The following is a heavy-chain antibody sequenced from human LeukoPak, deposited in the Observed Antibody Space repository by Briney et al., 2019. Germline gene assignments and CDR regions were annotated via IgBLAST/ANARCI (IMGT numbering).Heavy chain of an antibody. V-gene: IGHV3-20*04. CDR3: ARDKSGGYYYWFDP. CDR2: INWNGGST. D-gene: IGHD3-22*01. CDR1: GFTFDDYG. J-gene: IGHJ5*02. Sequence: PGGSLRPSCAASGFTFDDYGMSWVRQAPGKGLEWVSGINWNGGSTGYADSVKGRFTISRDNSKNTLYLQMNSLRAEDTAVYYCARDKSGGYYYWFDPWGQGTLVTVSS.